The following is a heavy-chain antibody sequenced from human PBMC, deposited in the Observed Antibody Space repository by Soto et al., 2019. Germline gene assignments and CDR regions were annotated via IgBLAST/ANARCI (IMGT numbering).Heavy chain of an antibody. D-gene: IGHD1-26*01. V-gene: IGHV1-46*01. CDR1: GYIFTDYY. J-gene: IGHJ3*01. Sequence: QVQLVQSGAEVKKPGASVKVSCKASGYIFTDYYINWVRQAPGQGLEWMGIIMPGSATTKYAQKFQGRVTMTRDTSASTVNMELSSLLSDDTAVYFCANALGQMGVTTHGFDVWGQGTMVTVSS. CDR2: IMPGSATT. CDR3: ANALGQMGVTTHGFDV.